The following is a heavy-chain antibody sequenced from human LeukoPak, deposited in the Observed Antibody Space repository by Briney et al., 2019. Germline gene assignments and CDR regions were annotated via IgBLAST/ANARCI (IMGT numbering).Heavy chain of an antibody. Sequence: AGGSLRLSCAASGFTFSDHHMDWVRQAPGEGLEWVARIRNKANRYTTEYAASVKGRFTISRDDSENSLYLQMDSLKTEDTAVYYCARGPLGIAPFDYWGQGTLVTVSS. J-gene: IGHJ4*02. CDR1: GFTFSDHH. CDR3: ARGPLGIAPFDY. V-gene: IGHV3-72*01. CDR2: IRNKANRYTT. D-gene: IGHD7-27*01.